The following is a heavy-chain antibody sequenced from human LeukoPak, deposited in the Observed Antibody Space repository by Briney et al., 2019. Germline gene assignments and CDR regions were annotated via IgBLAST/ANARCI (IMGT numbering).Heavy chain of an antibody. CDR3: AKEKLPSGYSFLTDY. CDR2: ISYDGPNK. CDR1: GFTFNSYG. Sequence: GGSLRLSCAASGFTFNSYGMHWVRQAPGKGLEWVAVISYDGPNKYYADSVKGRFTISRDDSKSALYLQMNSLRPEDTAVYYCAKEKLPSGYSFLTDYWGQGTLVTVSS. D-gene: IGHD5-18*01. V-gene: IGHV3-30*18. J-gene: IGHJ4*02.